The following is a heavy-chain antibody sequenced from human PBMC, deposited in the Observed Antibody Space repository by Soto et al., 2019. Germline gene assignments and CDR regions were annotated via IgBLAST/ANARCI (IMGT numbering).Heavy chain of an antibody. CDR3: ARAGVVGATALDY. V-gene: IGHV4-30-2*01. J-gene: IGHJ4*02. CDR1: GGSISSGGYS. CDR2: IYHSGIT. Sequence: SETLSLTCAVSGGSISSGGYSWSWIRQPPGKGLEWIGYIYHSGITYYNPSLKSRVTISVDRSKNQFSLKLSSVTAADTAVYYCARAGVVGATALDYWVQGTLVTVS. D-gene: IGHD1-26*01.